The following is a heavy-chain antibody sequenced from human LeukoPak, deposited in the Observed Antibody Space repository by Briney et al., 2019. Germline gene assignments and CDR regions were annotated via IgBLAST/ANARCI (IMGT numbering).Heavy chain of an antibody. CDR2: IYPSGST. Sequence: SETLSLTCTVSGGSISSGSYYWSWIRQPAGKGLEWIGRIYPSGSTNYNPSLKSRVTISVDTSKNQFSLKLNSVTAADTAVYYCARRRDGYNYDYWGQGTLVTVSS. CDR3: ARRRDGYNYDY. D-gene: IGHD5-24*01. J-gene: IGHJ4*02. CDR1: GGSISSGSYY. V-gene: IGHV4-61*02.